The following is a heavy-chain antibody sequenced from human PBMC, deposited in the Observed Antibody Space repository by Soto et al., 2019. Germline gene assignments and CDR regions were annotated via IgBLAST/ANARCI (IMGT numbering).Heavy chain of an antibody. CDR2: IQQDGSEK. J-gene: IGHJ4*02. V-gene: IGHV3-7*01. CDR3: ARDGGAVAGMDY. D-gene: IGHD6-19*01. CDR1: GLTFSSYW. Sequence: EVQLVESGGGLVQPGGSLRLSCAASGLTFSSYWMSWVRHAPGKGLEWVANIQQDGSEKYYVDSVKGRFTISRDNAKNSLYLQMNSLRAEDTAVYYCARDGGAVAGMDYWGQGTLVTVSS.